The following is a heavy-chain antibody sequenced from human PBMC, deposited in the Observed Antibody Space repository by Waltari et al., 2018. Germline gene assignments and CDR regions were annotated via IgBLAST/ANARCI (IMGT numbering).Heavy chain of an antibody. CDR2: IRYDGNNK. CDR1: GFTFSTHG. J-gene: IGHJ4*02. Sequence: QVQLVESGGGVVQPGGSLRLSCAASGFTFSTHGMHWVRRAPGKGLELVAFIRYDGNNKDYADSVKGRFTISRDNSKNTVFLQMSGLRPEDTAVYYCAKENSGSYYYFDYWGQGTLVTVSS. CDR3: AKENSGSYYYFDY. D-gene: IGHD1-26*01. V-gene: IGHV3-30*02.